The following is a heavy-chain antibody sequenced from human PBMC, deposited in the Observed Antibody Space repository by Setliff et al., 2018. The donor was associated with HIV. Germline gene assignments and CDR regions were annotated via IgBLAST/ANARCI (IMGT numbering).Heavy chain of an antibody. J-gene: IGHJ6*03. V-gene: IGHV7-4-1*02. CDR3: ARGYDVVTGSPLYYMDV. Sequence: ASVKVSCKASADTFTNCLINWVRQAPGQGLEWMGWINTDSGTPTYAQAFTGRFVFSLDTSVSTAFLQITSLKAEDTAVYYCARGYDVVTGSPLYYMDVWGKGTTVTVSS. CDR1: ADTFTNCL. CDR2: INTDSGTP. D-gene: IGHD3-9*01.